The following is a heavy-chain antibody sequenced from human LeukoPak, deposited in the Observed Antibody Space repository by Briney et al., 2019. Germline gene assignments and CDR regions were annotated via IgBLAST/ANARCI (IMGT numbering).Heavy chain of an antibody. CDR1: GYTFTGYY. V-gene: IGHV1-46*01. CDR3: ARDGGSFSYNMDV. J-gene: IGHJ6*02. Sequence: ASVKVSCKPFGYTFTGYYMHWVRQAPGQGLEWMGIINPSGGSTSYAQKFQGRVTMTRDTSTSTVYMELSSLRSEDTAMYFCARDGGSFSYNMDVWGQGTTVTVSS. D-gene: IGHD1-26*01. CDR2: INPSGGST.